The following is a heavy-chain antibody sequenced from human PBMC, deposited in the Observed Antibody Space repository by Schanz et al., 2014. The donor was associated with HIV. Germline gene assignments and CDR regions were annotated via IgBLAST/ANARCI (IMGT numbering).Heavy chain of an antibody. J-gene: IGHJ3*02. V-gene: IGHV3-30*03. D-gene: IGHD2-21*02. Sequence: QVQLVESGGGVVQPGRSLRLSCAASGFTFSSFGMHWVRQAPGKGLEWVAVISSDGSEEYFADSVKGRFTISRDNSKNTLYLQMNSLRAEDTAVYYCARGQDIVVVTADFDIWGQGTTVTVSS. CDR1: GFTFSSFG. CDR3: ARGQDIVVVTADFDI. CDR2: ISSDGSEE.